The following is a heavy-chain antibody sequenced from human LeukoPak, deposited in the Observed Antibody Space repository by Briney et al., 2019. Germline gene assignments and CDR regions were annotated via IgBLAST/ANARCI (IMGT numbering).Heavy chain of an antibody. J-gene: IGHJ3*02. CDR3: ARALRYYYDAFDI. CDR2: IYYSGST. V-gene: IGHV4-59*01. D-gene: IGHD3-10*01. CDR1: GGSISSYY. Sequence: PSETLSLTCTVSGGSISSYYWSWIRQPPGKGLEWIGYIYYSGSTNYNPPLKSRVTVSVDTSKNQFSLKLSSVTAADTAVYYCARALRYYYDAFDIWGQGTMVTVSS.